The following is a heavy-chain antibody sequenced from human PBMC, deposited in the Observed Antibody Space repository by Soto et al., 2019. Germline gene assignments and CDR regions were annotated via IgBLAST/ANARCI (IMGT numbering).Heavy chain of an antibody. V-gene: IGHV1-18*01. CDR3: ARVGTVSQGAGAFDI. Sequence: QVQLVQSGAEVKKPGASVKVSCKASGYTFTSYSISWVRQAPGQGLEWMGWMSVYNGDTNSAQELQGRVTMTTDTSTSTAYMELRSLRSDDTAVYYCARVGTVSQGAGAFDIWGQGTMVTVSS. D-gene: IGHD4-4*01. CDR1: GYTFTSYS. J-gene: IGHJ3*02. CDR2: MSVYNGDT.